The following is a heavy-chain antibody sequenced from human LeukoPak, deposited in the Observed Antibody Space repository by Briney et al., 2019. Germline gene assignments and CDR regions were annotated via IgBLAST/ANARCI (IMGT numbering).Heavy chain of an antibody. Sequence: ASVTVSCKASGYTFSIYGFSWVRQAPGQGLEWMGWISAYNGNTNYQGRVTMTTDTSTSTAHMELRSLTSDDTAVYYCARQGYSGHSQGAADYWGQGTLVTVSS. V-gene: IGHV1-18*01. D-gene: IGHD4-23*01. CDR1: GYTFSIYG. CDR2: ISAYNGNT. J-gene: IGHJ4*02. CDR3: ARQGYSGHSQGAADY.